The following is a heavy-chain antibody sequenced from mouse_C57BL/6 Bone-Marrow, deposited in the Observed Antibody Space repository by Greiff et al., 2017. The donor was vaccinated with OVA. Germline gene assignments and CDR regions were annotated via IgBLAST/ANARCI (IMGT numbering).Heavy chain of an antibody. J-gene: IGHJ2*01. Sequence: QVQLQQPGAELVKPGASVKLSCKASGYTFTSYWMQWVKQRPGQGLEWIGEIDPSDSYTNYNQKFKGKATLTVDTSSSTAYMQLSSLTSEDSAVYYCARGHCNYVFDYWGQGTTLTVSS. D-gene: IGHD2-1*01. CDR2: IDPSDSYT. CDR3: ARGHCNYVFDY. V-gene: IGHV1-50*01. CDR1: GYTFTSYW.